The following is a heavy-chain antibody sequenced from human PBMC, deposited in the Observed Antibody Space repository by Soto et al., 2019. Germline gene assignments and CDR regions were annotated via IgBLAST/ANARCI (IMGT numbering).Heavy chain of an antibody. CDR1: GGSITNNNFH. Sequence: PSETLSLTCTVSGGSITNNNFHWGWIRQPPGKGLEWIGSLFFGGSTYYNPSLKSRVTISVDTSKNQFSLKLSSVTAADTAVYYCARRGGYYYPLDYWGQGTLVTVSS. D-gene: IGHD3-22*01. CDR2: LFFGGST. CDR3: ARRGGYYYPLDY. V-gene: IGHV4-39*01. J-gene: IGHJ4*02.